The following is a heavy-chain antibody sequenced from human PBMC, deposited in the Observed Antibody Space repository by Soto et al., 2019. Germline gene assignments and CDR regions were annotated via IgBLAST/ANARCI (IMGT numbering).Heavy chain of an antibody. V-gene: IGHV1-18*01. CDR2: ISAYNGNT. D-gene: IGHD6-6*01. CDR1: GYTFSSYG. Sequence: ASVKVSCKASGYTFSSYGISWVRQAPGQGLEWMGWISAYNGNTNYAQKLQGRVTMSTDTSTSTAYMELRSLRSDDTAMYYCARLTFNSSGPKTMNVWGQGTTVTVSS. CDR3: ARLTFNSSGPKTMNV. J-gene: IGHJ6*02.